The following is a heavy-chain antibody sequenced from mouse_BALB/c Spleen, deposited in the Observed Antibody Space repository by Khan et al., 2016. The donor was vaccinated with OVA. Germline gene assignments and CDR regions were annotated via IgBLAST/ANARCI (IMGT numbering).Heavy chain of an antibody. D-gene: IGHD1-1*01. V-gene: IGHV3-2*02. J-gene: IGHJ2*01. Sequence: EVQLQESGPGLAKPSQSLSLTCTVTGYSITTDYAWNWIRQFPGNKLEWMGFISNSGNTKYNPSFKSRTSFTRDTSKNQFFLQLKSVTTEDTARYYCGRVYGGDFDYWGQGTTLTVSS. CDR2: ISNSGNT. CDR1: GYSITTDYA. CDR3: GRVYGGDFDY.